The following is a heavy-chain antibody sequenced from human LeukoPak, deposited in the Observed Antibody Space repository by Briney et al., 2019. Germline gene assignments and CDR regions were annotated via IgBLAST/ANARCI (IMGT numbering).Heavy chain of an antibody. Sequence: PSETLSLTCIVPGGSTSSSSFHWGWIRQPPGKGLEWLGNIYYSGSSYYKPSLKGRVTISLDTSKNEFSLNLSSVTAADTAIYYCARHCSSTSCYYYGMDVWGQGTTVTVSS. J-gene: IGHJ6*02. CDR2: IYYSGSS. V-gene: IGHV4-39*01. CDR3: ARHCSSTSCYYYGMDV. D-gene: IGHD2-2*01. CDR1: GGSTSSSSFH.